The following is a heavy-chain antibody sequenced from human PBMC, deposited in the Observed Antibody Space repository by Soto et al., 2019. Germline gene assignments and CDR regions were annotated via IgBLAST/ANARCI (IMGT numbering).Heavy chain of an antibody. CDR1: GFTFSMFA. CDR2: ISGSGERT. D-gene: IGHD3-3*01. V-gene: IGHV3-23*01. J-gene: IGHJ6*03. Sequence: EVQLLESGGGLVQPGGSLRLSCAASGFTFSMFAMTWVRQAPGKGLEWVSAISGSGERTYYADSVKGRFTISGDNSKNTLSLQMINLRAEDTAVYFCAKEGAWRLNYYYYYMDVWGKGTTVTVSS. CDR3: AKEGAWRLNYYYYYMDV.